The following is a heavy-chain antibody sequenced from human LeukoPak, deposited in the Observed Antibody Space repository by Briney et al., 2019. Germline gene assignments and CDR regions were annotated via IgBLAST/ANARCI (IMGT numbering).Heavy chain of an antibody. CDR1: GFTFSTYG. CDR3: AKNHDSNGYHTDDAFDV. CDR2: ISGSGGST. V-gene: IGHV3-23*01. D-gene: IGHD3-22*01. J-gene: IGHJ3*01. Sequence: GGSLRLSCVASGFTFSTYGMSWVRQAPGKGLEWVSAISGSGGSTYYADSVKGRFTISRDISKNTLYLQMNSLRAEDTGVYYCAKNHDSNGYHTDDAFDVWGQGTMVTVSS.